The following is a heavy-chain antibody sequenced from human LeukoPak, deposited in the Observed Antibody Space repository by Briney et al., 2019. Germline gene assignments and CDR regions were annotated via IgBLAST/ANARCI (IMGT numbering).Heavy chain of an antibody. CDR2: ISYDGSNE. CDR1: GFTFSSYA. Sequence: PGRSLRLPCAASGFTFSSYAMHWVRQAPGKGLEWVAVISYDGSNEYYADSVKGRFTISRDNSKNTLYLQMNSLRAEDTTVYYCSVDLDYWGQGTLVTVSS. J-gene: IGHJ4*02. CDR3: SVDLDY. V-gene: IGHV3-30*04.